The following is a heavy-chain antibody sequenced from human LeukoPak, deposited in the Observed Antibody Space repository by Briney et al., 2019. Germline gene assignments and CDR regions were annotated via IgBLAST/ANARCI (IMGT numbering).Heavy chain of an antibody. CDR3: ARADSGYPDY. D-gene: IGHD5-12*01. Sequence: GGSLRLSCAASGFTFSSYSMNWVRQAPGKGLEWVSSISSSSSYIHYADSVKGRFTISRDNAKNSLYLQMNSLRAEDTAVYYCARADSGYPDYWGQGTLVTVSS. J-gene: IGHJ4*02. CDR2: ISSSSSYI. CDR1: GFTFSSYS. V-gene: IGHV3-21*01.